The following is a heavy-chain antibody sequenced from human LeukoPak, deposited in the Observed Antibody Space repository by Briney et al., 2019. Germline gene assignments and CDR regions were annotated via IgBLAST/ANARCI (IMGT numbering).Heavy chain of an antibody. J-gene: IGHJ3*02. CDR3: ARNDRGAFDI. Sequence: PGGSLRLSCAASGFTVSSDYMTWVRQAPGKGLEWVSVIYSRGSTYYTDSVKGRFTISRDNSKNTLYLQMSSLRVEDTAVYYCARNDRGAFDIWGQGTMVTVSS. CDR2: IYSRGST. D-gene: IGHD3-22*01. CDR1: GFTVSSDY. V-gene: IGHV3-53*01.